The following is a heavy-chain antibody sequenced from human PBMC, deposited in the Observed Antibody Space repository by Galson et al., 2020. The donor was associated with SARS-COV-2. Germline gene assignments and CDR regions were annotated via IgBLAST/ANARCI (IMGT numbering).Heavy chain of an antibody. J-gene: IGHJ4*02. V-gene: IGHV3-15*01. CDR2: IKRKTDGATP. D-gene: IGHD3-22*01. CDR1: GFTFSNAW. Sequence: GGSLRLSCAASGFTFSNAWMNWARQAPGKGLEWVGRIKRKTDGATPEYAAPVTGRFTISRDDSTNTLYLQMNSLRTEDTDVYYCTTPIVVVRVLAITWGLGYWGQGHLVTGSP. CDR3: TTPIVVVRVLAITWGLGY.